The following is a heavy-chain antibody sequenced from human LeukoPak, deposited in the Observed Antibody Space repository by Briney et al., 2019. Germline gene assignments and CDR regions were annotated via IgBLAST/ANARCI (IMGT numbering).Heavy chain of an antibody. V-gene: IGHV3-66*01. J-gene: IGHJ4*02. D-gene: IGHD4-17*01. CDR3: ARDKLYGDYRRFDY. Sequence: GGSLRLSCAASGFTVSTNYMSWVRQAPGKGLEWVSVIYSGGSTYCADSVKGRFTISRDNSKNTLYLQMNSLRAEDTAVYYCARDKLYGDYRRFDYWGQGTLVIVSS. CDR2: IYSGGST. CDR1: GFTVSTNY.